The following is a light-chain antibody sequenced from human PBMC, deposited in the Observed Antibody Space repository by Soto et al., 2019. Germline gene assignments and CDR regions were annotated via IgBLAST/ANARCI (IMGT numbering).Light chain of an antibody. Sequence: EIVLTQSPATLSLSPGERATLSCRASQSVENYLAWFQQKRGQAPRLLIYDTSNRAASIPDRFSGSGSGTDITLTISSREPEDFAVYYCHQRYIWPPLTFGGGTKLEIK. J-gene: IGKJ4*01. V-gene: IGKV3-11*01. CDR1: QSVENY. CDR2: DTS. CDR3: HQRYIWPPLT.